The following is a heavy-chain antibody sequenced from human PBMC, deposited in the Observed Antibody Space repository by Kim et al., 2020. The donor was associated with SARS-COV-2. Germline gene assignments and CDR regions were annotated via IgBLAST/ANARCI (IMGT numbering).Heavy chain of an antibody. CDR1: GYSISNFRY. V-gene: IGHV4-4*02. J-gene: IGHJ4*02. CDR2: IHPNGQI. CDR3: SFSLFWYRLDS. D-gene: IGHD2-8*02. Sequence: SETLSLTCDVSGYSISNFRYCTWVRQFPGGGLEWIADIHPNGQINFNPSLRTRVTVSLDNARSQFSLDLSSLTAADTAVYFCSFSLFWYRLDSWGQGLLVIVS.